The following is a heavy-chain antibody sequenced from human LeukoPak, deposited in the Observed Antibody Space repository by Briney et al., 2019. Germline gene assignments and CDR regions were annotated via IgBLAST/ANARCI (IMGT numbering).Heavy chain of an antibody. CDR3: VSLGYCSTSSCQP. V-gene: IGHV3-74*01. J-gene: IGHJ4*02. D-gene: IGHD2-2*01. Sequence: PGGSLRLSCAASGFTFSNYLMHWVRQAPGKGLVWVSRITSDGSSTHYADSVKGRFTISRDNAKNTLYLQMNSLTVEDTAVYYCVSLGYCSTSSCQPWGQGTLVTVSS. CDR2: ITSDGSST. CDR1: GFTFSNYL.